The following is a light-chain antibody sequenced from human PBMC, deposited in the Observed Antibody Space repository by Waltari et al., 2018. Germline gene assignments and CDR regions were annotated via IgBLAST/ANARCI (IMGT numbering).Light chain of an antibody. CDR2: DAS. J-gene: IGKJ4*01. Sequence: DIQMTQPPSSLSASVGDRVPITWQAGQDISNYLNWYQQKPGKAPKLLTYDASKLETGGPSRFSGSGSGTDFTFSISSLQPEDIATYYGQQYDNLPLTFGGGTKVEFK. CDR1: QDISNY. V-gene: IGKV1-33*01. CDR3: QQYDNLPLT.